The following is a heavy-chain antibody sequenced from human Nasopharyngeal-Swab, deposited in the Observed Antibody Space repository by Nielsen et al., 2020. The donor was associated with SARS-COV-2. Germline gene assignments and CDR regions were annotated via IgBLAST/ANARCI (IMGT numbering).Heavy chain of an antibody. D-gene: IGHD4-11*01. J-gene: IGHJ6*03. CDR1: GGTFSSYA. V-gene: IGHV1-69*13. CDR3: ARGSETNDYSNYVFNVYYYYMDV. CDR2: IIPIFGTA. Sequence: SVKVSCKASGGTFSSYAISWVRQAPGQGLEWMGGIIPIFGTANYAQKFQGRVTITADESTSTAYMELSSLRSEDTAVYHCARGSETNDYSNYVFNVYYYYMDVWGKGTTVTVSS.